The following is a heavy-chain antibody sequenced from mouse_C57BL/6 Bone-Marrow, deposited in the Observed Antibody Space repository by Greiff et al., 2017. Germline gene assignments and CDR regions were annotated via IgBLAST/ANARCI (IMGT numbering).Heavy chain of an antibody. V-gene: IGHV14-4*01. D-gene: IGHD3-2*02. CDR2: IDPEDGDT. CDR3: TRDSSGFDY. J-gene: IGHJ2*01. Sequence: EVQLQQSGAELVRPGASVKLSCTASGFNIKDDYMHWVKQRPEQGLEWIGWIDPEDGDTEYASKFQGKATINADTSSNTAYLQLSSLTSEDTAVYYCTRDSSGFDYWGQGTTLTVSS. CDR1: GFNIKDDY.